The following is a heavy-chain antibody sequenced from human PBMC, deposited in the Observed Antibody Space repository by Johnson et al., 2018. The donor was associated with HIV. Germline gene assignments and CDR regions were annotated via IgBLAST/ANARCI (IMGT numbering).Heavy chain of an antibody. V-gene: IGHV3-15*05. CDR1: RFTFSSYG. J-gene: IGHJ3*02. CDR3: ARMGLTGAFDI. D-gene: IGHD3-9*01. Sequence: EVQLVESGGGVAQPGGSLRLSCEASRFTFSSYGMHWVRQAPGKGLEWVGRIRSKTAGGTIEYATPVKGRFTISRDDSKDTLYLQMDSLRAEDTAVYYCARMGLTGAFDIWGQGTMVTVSS. CDR2: IRSKTAGGTI.